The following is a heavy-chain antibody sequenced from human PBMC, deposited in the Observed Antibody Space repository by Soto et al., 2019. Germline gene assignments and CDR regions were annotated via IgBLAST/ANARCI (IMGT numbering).Heavy chain of an antibody. CDR1: GGSISSSSYY. J-gene: IGHJ5*02. Sequence: QLQLQESGPGLVKPSETLSLTCTVSGGSISSSSYYWGWIRQPPGKGLEWIGSIYYSGSTYYNPSLKSRVTISVDTSKNQFSLKLSSVTAADTAVYYCARQQWLVNNWFDPWGQGTLVTVSS. V-gene: IGHV4-39*01. CDR3: ARQQWLVNNWFDP. D-gene: IGHD6-19*01. CDR2: IYYSGST.